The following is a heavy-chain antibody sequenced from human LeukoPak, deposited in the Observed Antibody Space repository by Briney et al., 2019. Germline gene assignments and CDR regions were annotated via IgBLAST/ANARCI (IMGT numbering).Heavy chain of an antibody. CDR3: ARLRWSGYYLDHYYYGMDV. CDR1: GFTFSSYG. CDR2: IWYDGSNK. D-gene: IGHD3-3*01. Sequence: GGSLRLSCAASGFTFSSYGMHWVRQAPGKGLEWVAVIWYDGSNKYYADSVKGRFTISRDNSKNTLYLQMNSLRAEDTAVYYCARLRWSGYYLDHYYYGMDVWGQGTTVTVSS. J-gene: IGHJ6*02. V-gene: IGHV3-33*01.